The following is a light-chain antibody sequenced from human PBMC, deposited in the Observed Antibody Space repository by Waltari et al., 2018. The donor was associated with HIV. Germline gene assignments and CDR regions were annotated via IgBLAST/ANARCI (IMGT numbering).Light chain of an antibody. V-gene: IGKV1-6*01. CDR2: AAS. J-gene: IGKJ2*01. CDR1: QGIGND. Sequence: AIQLSQSPPSLSASVGDTVTITCRASQGIGNDLSWYQQRPGKAPTLLIYAASILQTGVSSRFSGSGSVTDFSLTISSLQPEDSATYYCLQDYIFPYTFGPGTKLDIK. CDR3: LQDYIFPYT.